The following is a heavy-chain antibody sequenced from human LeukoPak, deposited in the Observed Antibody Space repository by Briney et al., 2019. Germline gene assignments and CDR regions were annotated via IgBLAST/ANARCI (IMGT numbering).Heavy chain of an antibody. V-gene: IGHV3-30*02. CDR3: ASAYSYGYKGYYYMDV. CDR2: IQYDGDDK. J-gene: IGHJ6*03. Sequence: QAGGSLRLSCAASGFTFSTSGMHWVRQAPGKGLEWVSFIQYDGDDKFYVDSVKGRFTISRDNSKNTLYLQMNSLRAEDTAVYYCASAYSYGYKGYYYMDVWGKGTTVTVSS. CDR1: GFTFSTSG. D-gene: IGHD5-18*01.